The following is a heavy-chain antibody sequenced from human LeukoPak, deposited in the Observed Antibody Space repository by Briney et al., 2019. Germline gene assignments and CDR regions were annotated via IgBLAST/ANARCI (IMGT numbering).Heavy chain of an antibody. J-gene: IGHJ4*02. D-gene: IGHD1-7*01. V-gene: IGHV3-20*04. CDR3: ARDQAITGTTYFDY. CDR1: GFTFSSYE. Sequence: GGSLRLSCAASGFTFSSYEMNWVRQAPGKGLEWVSGINWNGGSTGYADSVKGRFTISRDNAKNSLYLQMNSLRAEDTALYYCARDQAITGTTYFDYWGQGTLVTVSS. CDR2: INWNGGST.